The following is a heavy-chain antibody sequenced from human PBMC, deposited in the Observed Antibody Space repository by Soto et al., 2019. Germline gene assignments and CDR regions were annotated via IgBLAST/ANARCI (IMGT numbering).Heavy chain of an antibody. Sequence: VGSLRLSCSVSGLTFSSYSMSWVRQPPGKGLEWVSDISNIGVTTNYADSVKGRFTVSRDNSKNTVWLQMNSLRAEDTAVYYCSKGSAASGWLTHDYWGQGTLVTVSS. CDR1: GLTFSSYS. CDR3: SKGSAASGWLTHDY. J-gene: IGHJ4*02. D-gene: IGHD3-10*01. V-gene: IGHV3-23*01. CDR2: ISNIGVTT.